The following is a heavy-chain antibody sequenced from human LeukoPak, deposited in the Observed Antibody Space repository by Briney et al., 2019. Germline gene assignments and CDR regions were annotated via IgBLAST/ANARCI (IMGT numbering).Heavy chain of an antibody. V-gene: IGHV3-11*06. J-gene: IGHJ5*02. D-gene: IGHD1-14*01. Sequence: PGGSLSLSCAGSGFTFRGYDMIWLRQAPGKGLEGVAHMSSSWLKYTKYAESVKGRFTISRDNAKNTVYLEMDSLTTNDTALYYCARGGRNDLRSWFDPWGQGTLVTVSS. CDR3: ARGGRNDLRSWFDP. CDR2: MSSSWLKYT. CDR1: GFTFRGYD.